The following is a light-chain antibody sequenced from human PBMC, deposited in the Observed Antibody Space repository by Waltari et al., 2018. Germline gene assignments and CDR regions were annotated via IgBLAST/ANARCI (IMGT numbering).Light chain of an antibody. J-gene: IGKJ1*01. CDR1: QSVGRT. CDR3: QKYGTRPAT. V-gene: IGKV3-20*01. Sequence: EIVLTQSPASLSLSPGDRATLSCRASQSVGRTLAWSQRRPGQAPRLLIDDASTRATGIPDRFSGSGSGTYFSLTISRLEPEDFAGYYCQKYGTRPATFGQGTKVEVK. CDR2: DAS.